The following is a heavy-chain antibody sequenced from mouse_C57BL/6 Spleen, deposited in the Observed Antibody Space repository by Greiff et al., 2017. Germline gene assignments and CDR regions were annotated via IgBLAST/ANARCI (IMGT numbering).Heavy chain of an antibody. CDR1: GYTFTSYW. Sequence: VQLQQPGAELVKPGASVKLSCKASGYTFTSYWMHWVKQRPGQGLEWIGMIHPNSGSTNYNEKFKSKATLTVDKSSSPAYMQRSSLTSEDSAVYYCAPLTTVNYFDYWGQGTTLTVAS. J-gene: IGHJ2*01. CDR3: APLTTVNYFDY. V-gene: IGHV1-64*01. CDR2: IHPNSGST. D-gene: IGHD1-1*01.